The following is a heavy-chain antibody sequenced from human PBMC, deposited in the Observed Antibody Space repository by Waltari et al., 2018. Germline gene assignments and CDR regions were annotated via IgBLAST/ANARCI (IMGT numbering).Heavy chain of an antibody. V-gene: IGHV3-23*04. Sequence: EVQLVESGGGLVQPGGSLRLSCAASGFTFSNYAMSWVRQAPGNGLELVSAISGSGGNTYYADSVKGRFTISRDNSKNTVYLQMNSLRAEDTAVYYCAKSDRFGGVVVGFDYWGQGTLVTVSS. CDR1: GFTFSNYA. J-gene: IGHJ4*02. CDR3: AKSDRFGGVVVGFDY. D-gene: IGHD3-16*02. CDR2: ISGSGGNT.